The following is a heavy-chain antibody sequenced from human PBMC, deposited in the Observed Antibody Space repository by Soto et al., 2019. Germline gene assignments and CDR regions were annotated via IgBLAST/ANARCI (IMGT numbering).Heavy chain of an antibody. V-gene: IGHV3-7*01. J-gene: IGHJ4*02. CDR3: TRSLDF. CDR1: GFTFSNYW. Sequence: EVQLVESGGGLVQPGGSLRLSCAASGFTFSNYWMDWVRQAPGKGLEWVANINQDGSEKHYVDSVKGRFTISRDNVKNSLYLQMSSLTAEDSALYYCTRSLDFWGRGTLVTVSS. CDR2: INQDGSEK.